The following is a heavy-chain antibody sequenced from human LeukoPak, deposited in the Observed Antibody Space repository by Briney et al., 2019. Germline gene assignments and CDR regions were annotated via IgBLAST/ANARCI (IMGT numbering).Heavy chain of an antibody. CDR2: FDPEDGET. V-gene: IGHV1-24*01. Sequence: ASVKVSCKVSGYTLTELSMHWVRQAPGKGLEWMGGFDPEDGETIYAQKFQGRVTMTEDTSTDTAYMELSSLRSEDTAVYYCARSSILAAAGPYYFDYWGQGTLVTVSS. J-gene: IGHJ4*02. D-gene: IGHD6-13*01. CDR1: GYTLTELS. CDR3: ARSSILAAAGPYYFDY.